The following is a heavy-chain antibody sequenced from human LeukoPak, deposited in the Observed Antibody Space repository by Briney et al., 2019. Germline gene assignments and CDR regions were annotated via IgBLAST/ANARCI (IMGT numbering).Heavy chain of an antibody. V-gene: IGHV3-23*01. J-gene: IGHJ4*02. CDR1: GFTFSSYA. D-gene: IGHD3-3*01. CDR2: IIFSGFRT. CDR3: AKAMPTRITIFDDGDEYYLDY. Sequence: PGGSLRLSCAASGFTFSSYAMSWVRQAPGKGLEWVSAIIFSGFRTYYADSVKGRFTISRDNSKNTLYLQMNSLRAEDTAVYYCAKAMPTRITIFDDGDEYYLDYWGQGTLVTVSS.